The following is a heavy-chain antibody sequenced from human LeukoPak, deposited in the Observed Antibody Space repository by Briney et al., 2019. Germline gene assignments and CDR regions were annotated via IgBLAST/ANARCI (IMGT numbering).Heavy chain of an antibody. CDR2: ISTNGGST. D-gene: IGHD3-22*01. V-gene: IGHV3-64D*09. CDR1: AXTFSSYA. Sequence: GGSLRLSCSASAXTFSSYAMHWVRQAPGKGQQYVSGISTNGGSTYYADSVKGRFSISRDNSKNTLYLQMSSLRAEDTAVYYCVLGSSGFLAPGYFDSWGQGTLVTVSS. J-gene: IGHJ4*02. CDR3: VLGSSGFLAPGYFDS.